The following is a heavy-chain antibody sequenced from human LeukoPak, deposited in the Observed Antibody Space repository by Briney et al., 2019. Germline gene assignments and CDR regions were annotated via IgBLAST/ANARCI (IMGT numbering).Heavy chain of an antibody. CDR2: VKRNSDGGTT. D-gene: IGHD2/OR15-2a*01. Sequence: PGGSLRLSCAASGFTFYKVRMSWVRRAPGRGLEWLGRVKRNSDGGTTDYAAPVNGRFTISRDDSKNMLYLQMNSLRTEDTAVYYCTPGIGDYWGQGTVVTVSS. CDR1: GFTFYKVR. J-gene: IGHJ4*02. V-gene: IGHV3-15*01. CDR3: TPGIGDY.